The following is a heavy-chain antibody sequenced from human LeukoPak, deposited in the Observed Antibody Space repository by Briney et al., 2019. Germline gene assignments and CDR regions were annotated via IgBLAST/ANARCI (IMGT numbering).Heavy chain of an antibody. CDR1: GFTFSSYG. V-gene: IGHV3-30*18. CDR2: ISYDGSNK. D-gene: IGHD6-6*01. CDR3: AKSRSSSSGNYFDY. J-gene: IGHJ4*02. Sequence: GGSLRLSCAASGFTFSSYGMHWVRQAPGKGLDWVAVISYDGSNKYYADSVKGRFTISRDNSKNTLYLQMNSLRAEDTAVSYCAKSRSSSSGNYFDYWGQGTLVTVSS.